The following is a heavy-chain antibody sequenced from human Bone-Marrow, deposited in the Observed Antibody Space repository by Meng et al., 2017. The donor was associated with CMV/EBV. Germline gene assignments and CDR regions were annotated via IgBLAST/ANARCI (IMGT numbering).Heavy chain of an antibody. V-gene: IGHV3-30-3*01. Sequence: SLKISCAASGFTFSSYAMHWVRQAPGKGLEWVAVISYDGSNKYYADSVKGRFTISRDKSKNTLYLQTNSLRAEDTAVYYCARGRGVVPAALDYWGQGTLVTVSS. CDR1: GFTFSSYA. D-gene: IGHD2-2*01. J-gene: IGHJ4*02. CDR3: ARGRGVVPAALDY. CDR2: ISYDGSNK.